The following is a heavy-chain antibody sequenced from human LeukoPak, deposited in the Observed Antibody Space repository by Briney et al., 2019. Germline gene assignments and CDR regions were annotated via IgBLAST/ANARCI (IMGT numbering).Heavy chain of an antibody. CDR3: ATRRRDGYSSSWYYFDY. J-gene: IGHJ4*02. Sequence: ASVNVSCKVSGYTLTELSMHWVRQAPGKGLEWMGGFDPEDGETIYAQKFQGRVTMTEDTSTDTAYMELSSLRSKDTAVYYCATRRRDGYSSSWYYFDYWGQGTLVTVSS. V-gene: IGHV1-24*01. CDR1: GYTLTELS. CDR2: FDPEDGET. D-gene: IGHD6-13*01.